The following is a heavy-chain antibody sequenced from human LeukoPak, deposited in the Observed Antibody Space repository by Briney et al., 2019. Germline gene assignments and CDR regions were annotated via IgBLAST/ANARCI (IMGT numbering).Heavy chain of an antibody. CDR3: AREQDYDSSGYSYYYYYMDV. Sequence: SETLSLTCAVYGGSFSGYYWSWIRQPPGKGLEWIGEINHSGSTNYNPSLKSRVTISVDTSKNQFSLKLSSVTAADTAVYYCAREQDYDSSGYSYYYYYMDVWGKGTTVTVSS. D-gene: IGHD3-22*01. J-gene: IGHJ6*03. V-gene: IGHV4-34*01. CDR1: GGSFSGYY. CDR2: INHSGST.